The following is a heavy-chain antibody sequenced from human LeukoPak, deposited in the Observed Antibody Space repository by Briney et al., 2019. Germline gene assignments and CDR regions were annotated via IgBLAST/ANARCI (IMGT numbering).Heavy chain of an antibody. D-gene: IGHD2/OR15-2a*01. CDR3: ARDRHVTFLYGRRADDAFDI. J-gene: IGHJ3*02. CDR1: GGTFSSYA. CDR2: IIPIFGTA. V-gene: IGHV1-69*01. Sequence: VASVKVSCKASGGTFSSYAISWVRQAPGQGLEWMGGIIPIFGTANYAQKFQGRVTITADESTSTAYMELSSLRSEDTAVYYCARDRHVTFLYGRRADDAFDIWGQGTMVTVSS.